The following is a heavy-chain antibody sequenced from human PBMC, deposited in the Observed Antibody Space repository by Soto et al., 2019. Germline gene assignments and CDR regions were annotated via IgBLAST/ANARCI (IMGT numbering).Heavy chain of an antibody. CDR2: MNPNTGNA. CDR1: GYTFTSYD. J-gene: IGHJ4*02. V-gene: IGHV1-8*01. CDR3: ARVGRGTSGYFDY. Sequence: QVQLVQSGAEVKKPGASVKVSCKASGYTFTSYDIHWVGQAPGQGLEWMGWMNPNTGNAASAQKFQGRVTMTRNTSISTAYMQLSSLRSEDTAVYFCARVGRGTSGYFDYWGQGTLVTVSS. D-gene: IGHD6-19*01.